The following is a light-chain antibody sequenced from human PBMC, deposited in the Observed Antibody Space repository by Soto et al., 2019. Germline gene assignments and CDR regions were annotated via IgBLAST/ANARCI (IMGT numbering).Light chain of an antibody. J-gene: IGKJ1*01. CDR3: QQYNTYSLWT. Sequence: DIQMTQSPSTLSASVGDRVTITCRASQSISSWLAWYQQKPGKAPKLLIYDASSLESGVPSRFSGSGSGTAFSLTISSLQPDDSATYYCQQYNTYSLWTFGQGTKVEIK. CDR1: QSISSW. CDR2: DAS. V-gene: IGKV1-5*01.